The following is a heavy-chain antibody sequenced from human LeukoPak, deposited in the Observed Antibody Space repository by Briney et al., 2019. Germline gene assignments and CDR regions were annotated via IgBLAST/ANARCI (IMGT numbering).Heavy chain of an antibody. J-gene: IGHJ5*02. CDR1: GSSINSY. Sequence: PSETLSLTCIVSGSSINSYWSWIRQPAGKGLEWIGRISGSGTITYNPALQSRLTISIDTSKNQFSLKLMSVTAADTAVYYCARDSGTTGEVKFDPWGQGTLVTVSS. CDR2: ISGSGTI. V-gene: IGHV4-4*07. D-gene: IGHD3-10*01. CDR3: ARDSGTTGEVKFDP.